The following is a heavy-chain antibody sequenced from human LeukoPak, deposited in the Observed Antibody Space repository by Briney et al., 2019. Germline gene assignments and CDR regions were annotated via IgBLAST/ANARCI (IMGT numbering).Heavy chain of an antibody. D-gene: IGHD3-22*01. CDR1: GFTFSSYV. J-gene: IGHJ4*02. V-gene: IGHV3-30-3*01. CDR3: TRLDSSGLFDF. CDR2: ISYAGSNK. Sequence: GGSLRLSCAASGFTFSSYVMHWVRQAPGKGLERVAVISYAGSNKFYADSVRGRVTISRDNSKNTLYLQMNSLKTEDTAVYYCTRLDSSGLFDFWGQGTLVTVSS.